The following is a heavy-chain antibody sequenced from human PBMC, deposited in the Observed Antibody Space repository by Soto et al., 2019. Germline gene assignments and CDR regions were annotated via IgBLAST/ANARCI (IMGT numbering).Heavy chain of an antibody. V-gene: IGHV2-5*02. CDR3: AHRVLRAVFGLVTTTAIYFDF. CDR2: IYWDDDK. Sequence: QITLNESGPTVVNPTETLTLTCTFSGFSLTTSGVGVGWVRQSPGKAPEWLAFIYWDDDKRYSTSLKSRLIITKDTSKNQVVLTMANVDPADTATYYCAHRVLRAVFGLVTTTAIYFDFWGQGTPVVVSS. CDR1: GFSLTTSGVG. J-gene: IGHJ4*02. D-gene: IGHD3-3*01.